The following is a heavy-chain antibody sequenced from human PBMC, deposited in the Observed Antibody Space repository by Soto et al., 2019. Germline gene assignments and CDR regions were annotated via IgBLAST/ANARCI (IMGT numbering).Heavy chain of an antibody. CDR1: GYRFTNYY. D-gene: IGHD5-18*01. J-gene: IGHJ4*02. Sequence: QVQLVQSGAEVKKPGASVRVSCEASGYRFTNYYIHWVRQAPGQGLEWMGRMNIDTGGTTFAQNFQGRVTMTRDTSIITAYMELSSVKSDDTAMYYCARDGNFAFRGYSFAFDLWGQGTLVTVSS. V-gene: IGHV1-2*06. CDR3: ARDGNFAFRGYSFAFDL. CDR2: MNIDTGGT.